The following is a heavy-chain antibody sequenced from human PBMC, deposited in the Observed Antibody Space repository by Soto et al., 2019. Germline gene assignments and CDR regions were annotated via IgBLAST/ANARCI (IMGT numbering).Heavy chain of an antibody. Sequence: ETLSLTCAVSGGSISSYYWSWIRQPPGKGLEWIGYIYYSGSGSVTYSADSVKSRFTISRDNSKNTLYLQMNSLRVEDTATYYCAKARYHSTPQYDSFEYWGQGTLVTVSS. D-gene: IGHD3-22*01. CDR1: GGSISSYY. J-gene: IGHJ4*02. V-gene: IGHV3-23*01. CDR2: YSGSGSVT. CDR3: AKARYHSTPQYDSFEY.